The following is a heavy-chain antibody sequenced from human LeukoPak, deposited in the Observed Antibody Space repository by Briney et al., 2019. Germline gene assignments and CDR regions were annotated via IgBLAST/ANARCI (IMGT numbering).Heavy chain of an antibody. Sequence: GGSLRLSCAASGFTFSSYWMSWVRQAPGKGVEWVANIKQDGSEKYYVDSVKGRFTISRDNAKNSLYLQMNSLRAEDTAVYYCAREEYSGYHWLPFFDYWGQGTLVTVSS. CDR1: GFTFSSYW. V-gene: IGHV3-7*03. CDR3: AREEYSGYHWLPFFDY. J-gene: IGHJ4*02. D-gene: IGHD5-12*01. CDR2: IKQDGSEK.